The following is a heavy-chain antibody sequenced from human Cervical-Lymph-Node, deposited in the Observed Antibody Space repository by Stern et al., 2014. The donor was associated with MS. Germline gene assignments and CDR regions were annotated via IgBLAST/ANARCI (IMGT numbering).Heavy chain of an antibody. CDR2: IWYDGSKK. CDR1: GFTFSSYG. V-gene: IGHV3-33*01. J-gene: IGHJ6*02. CDR3: ARVRGSGSYYYYGMDV. Sequence: QMQLVQSGGGVVQPGGSLRLSCAASGFTFSSYGMHWVRQAPGKGLEWVAVIWYDGSKKFYAESVKGRFTISRDNSKNTLFVQMNSLRADDTAVYYCARVRGSGSYYYYGMDVWGQGTSVTVSS. D-gene: IGHD3-10*01.